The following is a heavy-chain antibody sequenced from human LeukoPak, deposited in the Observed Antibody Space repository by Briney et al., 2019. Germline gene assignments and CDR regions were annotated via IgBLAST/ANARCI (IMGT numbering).Heavy chain of an antibody. CDR2: INHSGST. V-gene: IGHV4-34*01. CDR3: ARAMPYFYGSIAVPGTIDY. CDR1: GETFIHNF. Sequence: SETLYLTCAVYGETFIHNFWTWIRQPPGKGLEWIGQINHSGSTYYNPSLKSRVTILVDTSKNQFSLKLTSVTAADTAVYYCARAMPYFYGSIAVPGTIDYWGQGILVTVSS. D-gene: IGHD6-19*01. J-gene: IGHJ4*02.